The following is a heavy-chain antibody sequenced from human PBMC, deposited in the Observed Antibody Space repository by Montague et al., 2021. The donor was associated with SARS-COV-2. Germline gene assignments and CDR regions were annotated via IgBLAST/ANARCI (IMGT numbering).Heavy chain of an antibody. J-gene: IGHJ4*01. CDR2: IYSNDEK. D-gene: IGHD3-9*01. CDR1: GFSLSTPNVG. Sequence: PALVKPTQTLTLTCTFSGFSLSTPNVGVGWIRQPPGKALEWVEVIYSNDEKRYSPSLRNRLTITKDTTKNKVVLSLTYVDPVDTAKYYCAHLIRYYDIFTGIPCDYWGQGSQVTVSS. V-gene: IGHV2-5*01. CDR3: AHLIRYYDIFTGIPCDY.